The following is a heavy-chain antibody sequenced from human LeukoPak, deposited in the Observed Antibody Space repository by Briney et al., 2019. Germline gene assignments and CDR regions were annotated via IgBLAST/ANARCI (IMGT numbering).Heavy chain of an antibody. CDR1: GFNLSSST. J-gene: IGHJ4*02. Sequence: GGSLRLSCAASGFNLSSSTMNWVRQAPGKGLEWVSSISSSSDYIYYADSVRGRFTISRDNGKNSLYLQMNRLRAEDTAVYYCARAPYYDFWSGFLTFDYWGQGTLVPVSS. V-gene: IGHV3-21*01. CDR2: ISSSSDYI. D-gene: IGHD3-3*01. CDR3: ARAPYYDFWSGFLTFDY.